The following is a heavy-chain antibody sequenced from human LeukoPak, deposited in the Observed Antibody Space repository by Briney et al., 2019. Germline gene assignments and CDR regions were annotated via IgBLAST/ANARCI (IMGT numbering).Heavy chain of an antibody. D-gene: IGHD6-13*01. V-gene: IGHV4-59*01. J-gene: IGHJ4*02. CDR3: ARVVAAAGTFSLYYFDY. CDR2: IYYSGST. CDR1: GGSISSYY. Sequence: SETLSLTCTVSGGSISSYYWSWIRQPPGEGLEWIGYIYYSGSTNYNPSLKSRVTISVDTSKNQFSLKLSSVTAADTAVYYCARVVAAAGTFSLYYFDYWGQGTLVTVSS.